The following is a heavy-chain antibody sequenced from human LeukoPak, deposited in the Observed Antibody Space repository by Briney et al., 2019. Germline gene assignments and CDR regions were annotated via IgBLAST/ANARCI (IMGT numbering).Heavy chain of an antibody. CDR3: AGGVPPSG. CDR1: GFTLRNYA. V-gene: IGHV3-23*01. J-gene: IGHJ4*02. CDR2: ISESGDST. D-gene: IGHD2-8*02. Sequence: GGSLRLSCAASGFTLRNYAMNWVRQAPGKGLEWISVISESGDSTNYADSVKGRFTISRDNSKNSLYLQMNSLRAEDTALYYCAGGVPPSGWGQGTLVTVSS.